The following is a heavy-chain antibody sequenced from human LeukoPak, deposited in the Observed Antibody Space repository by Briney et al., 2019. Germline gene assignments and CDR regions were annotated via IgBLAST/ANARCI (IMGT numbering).Heavy chain of an antibody. Sequence: GESLKISCKGSGYSFTSYWICWVRQMPGKGLGWMGIIYPGDSDTRHRPSFQGQVTISPDKTITTAYLQCSSLKASDTAMYYCARGRGSSWYFDYWGQGTLVTVSS. CDR2: IYPGDSDT. CDR1: GYSFTSYW. D-gene: IGHD6-13*01. CDR3: ARGRGSSWYFDY. J-gene: IGHJ4*02. V-gene: IGHV5-51*01.